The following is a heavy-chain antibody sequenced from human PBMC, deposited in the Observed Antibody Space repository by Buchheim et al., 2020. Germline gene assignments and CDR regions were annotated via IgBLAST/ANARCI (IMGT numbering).Heavy chain of an antibody. CDR2: INPSGGST. Sequence: QVQLVQSGAEVKKPGASVKVSCKASGYTFTSYYMHWVRQAPGQGLEWMGIINPSGGSTSYAQKFQGRVTMTRDTSTSTVYRELSSLRSEDTAVYYCARDYGVNTMVSKPMSWLGYWGQGTL. CDR3: ARDYGVNTMVSKPMSWLGY. CDR1: GYTFTSYY. V-gene: IGHV1-46*01. J-gene: IGHJ4*02. D-gene: IGHD3-10*01.